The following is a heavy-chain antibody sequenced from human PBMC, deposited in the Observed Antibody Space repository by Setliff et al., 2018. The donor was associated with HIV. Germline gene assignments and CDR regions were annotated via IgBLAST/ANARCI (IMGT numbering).Heavy chain of an antibody. Sequence: ASVKVSCKTSGYTFTNYAMNWVRQAPGQGLEWMGWVNTNTGNPTYAQGFTGRFVFSLDTSVSTAYLQISSLKAEDTAVYYCARGGDRMQIWSRFPFDIWGQGTMVTVSS. CDR1: GYTFTNYA. D-gene: IGHD3-10*01. CDR3: ARGGDRMQIWSRFPFDI. CDR2: VNTNTGNP. V-gene: IGHV7-4-1*02. J-gene: IGHJ3*02.